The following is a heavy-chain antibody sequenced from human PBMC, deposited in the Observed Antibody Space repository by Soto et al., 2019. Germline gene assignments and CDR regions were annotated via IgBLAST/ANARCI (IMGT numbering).Heavy chain of an antibody. CDR1: GFTVSSTF. J-gene: IGHJ3*01. CDR2: LYRGGST. V-gene: IGHV3-53*01. Sequence: EVQLVESGGGLIQPGGSLRLSCAASGFTVSSTFVMWVRQAPGKGLEWVSSLYRGGSTYYADAVEGRFIVSRDSPENTLYLQMNSLRGDDTAVYYCARARVEVPAHPRLDAFDLWGPGTVVAVSS. CDR3: ARARVEVPAHPRLDAFDL.